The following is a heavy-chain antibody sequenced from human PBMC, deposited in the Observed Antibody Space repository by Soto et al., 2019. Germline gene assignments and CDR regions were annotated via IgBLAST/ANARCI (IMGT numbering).Heavy chain of an antibody. CDR1: GYSFTTNW. V-gene: IGHV5-51*01. CDR2: IYPGDSDT. D-gene: IGHD5-18*01. CDR3: ARRTAIGSYYYMDV. J-gene: IGHJ6*03. Sequence: GESLKISCVASGYSFTTNWIGWVRQMPGKGLEWMGIIYPGDSDTTYSPSFQGQVTISADKSISTAYLQWSSLKASDTAMYYCARRTAIGSYYYMDVWGKGTTVTSP.